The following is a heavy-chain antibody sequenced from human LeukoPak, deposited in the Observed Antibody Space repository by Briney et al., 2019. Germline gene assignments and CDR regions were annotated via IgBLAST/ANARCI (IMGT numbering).Heavy chain of an antibody. Sequence: PSETLSLTCTVSGGSISSSSYYWGWIRQPPGKGLEWIGSIDYSGSTYNNPSLKSRVPISVDTSKNQFSLKLSSVTAADTAVYYCARGRPSLGYCSGGSCYYFDYWGQGTLVTVSS. J-gene: IGHJ4*02. CDR1: GGSISSSSYY. CDR2: IDYSGST. CDR3: ARGRPSLGYCSGGSCYYFDY. V-gene: IGHV4-39*07. D-gene: IGHD2-15*01.